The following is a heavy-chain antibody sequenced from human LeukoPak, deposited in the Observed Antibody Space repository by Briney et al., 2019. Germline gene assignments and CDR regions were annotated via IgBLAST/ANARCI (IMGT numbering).Heavy chain of an antibody. CDR2: IRYDGSNK. Sequence: GGSLRLSCAASGFTFSSYGMHWVRQAPGKGLEWVAFIRYDGSNKYYADSVKGRFTISRDNSKNTLYLQMNSLRAEDTAVYYCAKDEMNGQIPIPVWGQGTLVTVSS. J-gene: IGHJ4*02. CDR3: AKDEMNGQIPIPV. CDR1: GFTFSSYG. D-gene: IGHD5-24*01. V-gene: IGHV3-30*02.